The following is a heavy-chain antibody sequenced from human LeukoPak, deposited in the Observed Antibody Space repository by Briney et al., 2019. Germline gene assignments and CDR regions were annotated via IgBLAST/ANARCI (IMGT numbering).Heavy chain of an antibody. CDR1: GFTFSSYS. CDR2: ISSSSSYI. Sequence: GGSLRLSCAASGFTFSSYSMNWVRQAPGKGLEWVSSISSSSSYIYYADSVKGRFTISRDNAKNSLYLQMNSLRAEDTAVYYCARDSGYCSSTSCYSLLVPPHDYWGQGTLVTVSS. V-gene: IGHV3-21*01. CDR3: ARDSGYCSSTSCYSLLVPPHDY. J-gene: IGHJ4*02. D-gene: IGHD2-2*01.